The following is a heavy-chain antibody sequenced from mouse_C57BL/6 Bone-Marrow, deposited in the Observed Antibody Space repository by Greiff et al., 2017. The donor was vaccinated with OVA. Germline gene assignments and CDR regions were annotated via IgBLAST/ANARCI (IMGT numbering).Heavy chain of an antibody. J-gene: IGHJ1*03. Sequence: VQLQQSVAELVRPGASVKLSCTASGFNIKNTYMHWVKQRPEQGLEWIGRIDPANGNNKYAPKFQGKAIITGDTSSNTPYLQLSSLKSEDTAIYYSASLFYWYFDVWGTGTTVTVSS. CDR3: ASLFYWYFDV. CDR2: IDPANGNN. CDR1: GFNIKNTY. V-gene: IGHV14-3*01.